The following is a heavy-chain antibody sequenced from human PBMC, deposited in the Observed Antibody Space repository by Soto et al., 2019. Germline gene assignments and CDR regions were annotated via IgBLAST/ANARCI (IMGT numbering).Heavy chain of an antibody. Sequence: QITLKESGPTLVKPTQTITLTCTFSGFSFNTSGVGVAWIRQPPGQALEWLALIYWNDDKRYSPSLKARLTLTKDTSRNQVVLSMTNMVHVDTATYYCAHRLEVGFWGFGFDYWGHGAPVTVSS. CDR3: AHRLEVGFWGFGFDY. J-gene: IGHJ4*01. V-gene: IGHV2-5*01. D-gene: IGHD1-26*01. CDR1: GFSFNTSGVG. CDR2: IYWNDDK.